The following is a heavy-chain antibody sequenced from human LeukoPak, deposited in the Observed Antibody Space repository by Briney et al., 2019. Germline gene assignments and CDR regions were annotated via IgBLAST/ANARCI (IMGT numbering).Heavy chain of an antibody. CDR1: GYTFTGYY. D-gene: IGHD2-2*02. V-gene: IGHV1-3*03. Sequence: GASVKVSCKASGYTFTGYYMHWVRQAPGQRLEWVGCINPDNGYTTYSQESQGRVTITRDTSASTAYMELSSLRSEDLAVYYCTLYNYWGQGTLVTVSS. CDR3: TLYNY. CDR2: INPDNGYT. J-gene: IGHJ4*02.